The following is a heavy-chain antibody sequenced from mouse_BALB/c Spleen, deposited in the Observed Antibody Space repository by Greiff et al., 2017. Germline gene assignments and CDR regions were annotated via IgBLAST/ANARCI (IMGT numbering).Heavy chain of an antibody. Sequence: QVQLKESGPELVKPGASVRISCKASGYTFTSYYIHWVKQRPGQGLEWIGCIYPGNVNTKYNEKFKGKATLTADKSSSTAYMQLSSLTSEDSAVYFCARLGRGAMDYWGQGTSVTVSS. D-gene: IGHD4-1*01. V-gene: IGHV1S56*01. CDR2: IYPGNVNT. CDR3: ARLGRGAMDY. CDR1: GYTFTSYY. J-gene: IGHJ4*01.